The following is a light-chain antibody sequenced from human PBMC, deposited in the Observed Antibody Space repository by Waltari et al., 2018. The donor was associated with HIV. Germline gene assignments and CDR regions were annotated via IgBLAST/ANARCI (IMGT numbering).Light chain of an antibody. CDR2: AAS. CDR3: QQYYATPWT. Sequence: DLPMTQSPSSLSASVGDRVTITCRASQGIKNSLAWYQQRPGKAPKLLLSAASKLGSGVPSRFSGLGSGTDYTLTISNLQPEDFATYYCQQYYATPWTFGQGTTVEIK. CDR1: QGIKNS. V-gene: IGKV1-NL1*01. J-gene: IGKJ1*01.